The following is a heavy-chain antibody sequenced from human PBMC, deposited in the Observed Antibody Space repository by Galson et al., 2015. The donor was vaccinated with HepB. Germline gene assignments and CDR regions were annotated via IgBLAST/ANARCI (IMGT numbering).Heavy chain of an antibody. J-gene: IGHJ4*02. V-gene: IGHV3-33*01. Sequence: SLRLSCAASGSTFSKYGMHWVRQAPGKGLEWVAVIWYDGIKKYYGDAVKGRFTISRDSSKNTVYLQMNSLRVDDTAVYYCARGGVIRPAALYYFDYWGQGTLVTVSS. CDR2: IWYDGIKK. CDR1: GSTFSKYG. D-gene: IGHD2-2*01. CDR3: ARGGVIRPAALYYFDY.